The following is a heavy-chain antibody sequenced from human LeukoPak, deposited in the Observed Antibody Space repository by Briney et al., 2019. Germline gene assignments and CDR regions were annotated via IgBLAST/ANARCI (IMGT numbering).Heavy chain of an antibody. CDR1: GGSISSYY. CDR3: AKHPWFGEFWYFDL. D-gene: IGHD3-10*01. J-gene: IGHJ2*01. Sequence: SETLSLTCTVSGGSISSYYWSWIRQPAGKGLEWIGRIYTSGSTNYNPSLKSRVTMSVDTSKNQFSLNLSSVTAADTAVYYCAKHPWFGEFWYFDLWGRGTLVTVSS. V-gene: IGHV4-4*07. CDR2: IYTSGST.